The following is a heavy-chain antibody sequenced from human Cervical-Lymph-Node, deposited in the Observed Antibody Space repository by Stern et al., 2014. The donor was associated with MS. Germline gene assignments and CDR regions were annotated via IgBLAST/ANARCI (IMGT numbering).Heavy chain of an antibody. CDR2: IWYDGNKK. CDR1: GFTFSNYG. D-gene: IGHD1-7*01. V-gene: IGHV3-33*01. J-gene: IGHJ4*02. CDR3: ARGNWNYEGMGY. Sequence: VHLVESGGGVVQPGRSLRLSCAASGFTFSNYGMHWVRQAPGNGLEWLAVIWYDGNKKYYADSVKGRFTISRDNSKNTLFLQMSSLTAEDTALYYCARGNWNYEGMGYWGQGTLVTVSS.